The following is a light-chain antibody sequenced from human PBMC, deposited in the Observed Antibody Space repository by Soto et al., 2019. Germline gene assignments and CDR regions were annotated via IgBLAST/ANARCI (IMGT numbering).Light chain of an antibody. J-gene: IGLJ1*01. CDR1: SXDIAPYNY. CDR2: EVS. CDR3: SSYTSSTNYV. V-gene: IGLV2-14*01. Sequence: QSALTQPASVSGSPGQSLTISCTGTSXDIAPYNYVSWYQQHPGKAPKLIIYEVSYRPSGISNRFSGSKSGNTASLTISGLQAEDEADYYCSSYTSSTNYVFGTGTKLTVL.